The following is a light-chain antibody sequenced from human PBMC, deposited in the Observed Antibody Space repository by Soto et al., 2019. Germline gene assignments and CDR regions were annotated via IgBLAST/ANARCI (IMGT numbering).Light chain of an antibody. J-gene: IGLJ2*01. V-gene: IGLV2-11*01. Sequence: QSVLTQPRSVSGSPGQSVTISCSGTSSDVGGYNYVSWYQHHPGEAPKLMIYDVTERPSGVPDRFSGSKSGNTAALTISGLQAEHDAHYYCCSHAGLSSVLFGGRTKLTVL. CDR1: SSDVGGYNY. CDR3: CSHAGLSSVL. CDR2: DVT.